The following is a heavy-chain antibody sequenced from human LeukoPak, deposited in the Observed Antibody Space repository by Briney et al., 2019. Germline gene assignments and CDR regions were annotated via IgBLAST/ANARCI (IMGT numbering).Heavy chain of an antibody. V-gene: IGHV1-2*02. CDR2: INPNSGGT. CDR1: GYTFTGYY. J-gene: IGHJ5*02. Sequence: GASVEVSSKASGYTFTGYYMHWVRQAPGEGLEWMGWINPNSGGTNYAQKFQGRVAMTRDTSISTAYMELSRLRSDDTAVYYCARGSIGDWFDPWGQGTLVTVSS. CDR3: ARGSIGDWFDP. D-gene: IGHD3-22*01.